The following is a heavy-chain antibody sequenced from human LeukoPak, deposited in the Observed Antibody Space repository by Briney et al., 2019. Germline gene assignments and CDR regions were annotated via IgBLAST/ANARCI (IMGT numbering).Heavy chain of an antibody. CDR2: IIPIFGTA. V-gene: IGHV1-69*05. CDR3: ARGKGPGGDVVVTAPLFDY. CDR1: GGTFSSYA. Sequence: SVKVSCKASGGTFSSYAISWVRQAPGQGLEWMGRIIPIFGTANYAQKFQGRVTITTDESTSTAYMELSSLRSEDTAVYYCARGKGPGGDVVVTAPLFDYWGQGTLVTVSS. J-gene: IGHJ4*02. D-gene: IGHD2-21*02.